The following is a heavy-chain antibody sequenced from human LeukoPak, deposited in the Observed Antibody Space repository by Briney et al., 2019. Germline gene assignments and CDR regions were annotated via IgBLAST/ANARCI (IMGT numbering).Heavy chain of an antibody. CDR2: VNSDGFST. D-gene: IGHD4/OR15-4a*01. Sequence: GGSLRLSCAASGFTFSRYWMHWVRQAPGKGLVWVARVNSDGFSTTYADSVKGRFAISRDNTKNTLYLQMNRLRAEDTAVYYCTRDYGAWGQGTLVTVSS. CDR1: GFTFSRYW. J-gene: IGHJ5*02. CDR3: TRDYGA. V-gene: IGHV3-74*03.